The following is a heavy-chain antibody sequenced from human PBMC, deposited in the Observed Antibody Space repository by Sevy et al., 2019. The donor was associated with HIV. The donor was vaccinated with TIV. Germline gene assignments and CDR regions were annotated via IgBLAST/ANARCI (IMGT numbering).Heavy chain of an antibody. D-gene: IGHD2-8*02. Sequence: GGSLILSCTASGLTFSNHAMHWVRQGPGKGPEWVAFIRNDGSHEYYADSVKGRFTISRDNSKNTLYLQMNSLRPEDTAVYYCARDRKVVLVVYAIPFDAFDIWGQGTMVTVSS. V-gene: IGHV3-30*02. CDR2: IRNDGSHE. CDR1: GLTFSNHA. CDR3: ARDRKVVLVVYAIPFDAFDI. J-gene: IGHJ3*02.